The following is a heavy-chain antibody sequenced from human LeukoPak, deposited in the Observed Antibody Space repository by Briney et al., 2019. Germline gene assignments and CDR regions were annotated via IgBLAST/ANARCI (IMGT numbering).Heavy chain of an antibody. CDR1: GFTFSSYS. J-gene: IGHJ6*02. CDR2: ISSSSSYI. Sequence: GSLRLSCAASGFTFSSYSMNWVRQAPGKGLEWVSSISSSSSYIYYGDSVKGRFTISRDNAKNSLYLQMNSLRAEDTAVYYCARDKFGAMDVWGQGTTVTVSS. V-gene: IGHV3-21*01. CDR3: ARDKFGAMDV. D-gene: IGHD3-10*01.